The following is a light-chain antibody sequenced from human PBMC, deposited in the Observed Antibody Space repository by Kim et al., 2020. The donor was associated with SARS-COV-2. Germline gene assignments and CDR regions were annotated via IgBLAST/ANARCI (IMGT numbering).Light chain of an antibody. J-gene: IGLJ3*02. Sequence: ELTQPPSASGTPRQRVTISCSGSSSNIGSNYVYWYQQLPGTAPKLLIYRNNQRPSGVPDRFSGSKSGTSASLAISGLRSEDEADYYCAAWDDSLSGGVFGGGTQLTVL. CDR2: RNN. V-gene: IGLV1-47*01. CDR3: AAWDDSLSGGV. CDR1: SSNIGSNY.